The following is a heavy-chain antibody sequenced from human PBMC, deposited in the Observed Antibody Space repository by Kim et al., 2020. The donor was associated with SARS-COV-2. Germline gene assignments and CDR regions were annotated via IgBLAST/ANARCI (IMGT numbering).Heavy chain of an antibody. J-gene: IGHJ5*02. CDR3: SRGYNFLGDWFDP. D-gene: IGHD3-3*01. V-gene: IGHV3-49*03. CDR1: GFTFGDYA. CDR2: IRSKAYGGTT. Sequence: GGSLRLSCTASGFTFGDYAMSWFRQAPGKGLEWVGFIRSKAYGGTTEYVASVKGRFTISRDDSKNIAYLQMNSLKTDDTAVFYCSRGYNFLGDWFDPWGQGTLVTVSS.